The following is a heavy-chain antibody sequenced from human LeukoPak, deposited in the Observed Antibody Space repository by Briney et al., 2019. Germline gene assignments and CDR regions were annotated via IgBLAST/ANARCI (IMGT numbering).Heavy chain of an antibody. J-gene: IGHJ4*02. D-gene: IGHD2-21*02. CDR3: AKDYFHGDNGPEDY. V-gene: IGHV3-30*02. Sequence: PGGSLRLSCAASGFTFTNFGMDCVRQSPGKGLEWVALIRNDRAKKSYADSVKGRFTSCRDNSKNTVYLQMTGLRAADTYLYYCAKDYFHGDNGPEDYWGQGPLVSVSS. CDR2: IRNDRAKK. CDR1: GFTFTNFG.